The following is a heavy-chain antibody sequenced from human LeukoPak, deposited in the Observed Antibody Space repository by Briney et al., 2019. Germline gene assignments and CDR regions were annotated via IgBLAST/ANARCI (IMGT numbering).Heavy chain of an antibody. J-gene: IGHJ4*02. CDR3: ARAPYDYVWGSSPIFLYYFDY. V-gene: IGHV4-59*06. CDR1: GGSISNYY. Sequence: SETLCLTCTVSGGSISNYYWTWIRQPPGKGLEWIGYIYYSGSTYYNPSLKSRVTISVDTSKNQFSLKLSSVTAADTAVYYCARAPYDYVWGSSPIFLYYFDYWGQGTLVTVSS. D-gene: IGHD3-16*01. CDR2: IYYSGST.